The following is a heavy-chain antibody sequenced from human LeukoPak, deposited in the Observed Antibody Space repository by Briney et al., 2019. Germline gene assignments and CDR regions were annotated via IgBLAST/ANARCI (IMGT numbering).Heavy chain of an antibody. CDR3: ASLGYGGNFLPDDY. V-gene: IGHV4-59*01. CDR1: GGSISSYY. Sequence: PSETLSLTCTVSGGSISSYYWSWIRQPPGKGLEWTGYIYYSGSTNYNPSLKSRVTISVDTSKNQFSLKLSSVTAADTAVYYCASLGYGGNFLPDDYWGQGTLVTVSS. CDR2: IYYSGST. J-gene: IGHJ4*02. D-gene: IGHD4-23*01.